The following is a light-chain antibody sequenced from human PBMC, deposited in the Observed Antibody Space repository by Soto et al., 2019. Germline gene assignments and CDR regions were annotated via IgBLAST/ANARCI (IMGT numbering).Light chain of an antibody. CDR2: GIS. J-gene: IGKJ4*01. V-gene: IGKV3-15*01. CDR3: QPYNNWPLT. Sequence: EMVMTQSPAILSVSPGESAALSCRASQSVNSNYLAWYQQHPGQPPRLLIYGISTRATGVPTRFSGSRSGAEFTLTINSLQSEDFAVYYCQPYNNWPLTFGGGTKVDIK. CDR1: QSVNSN.